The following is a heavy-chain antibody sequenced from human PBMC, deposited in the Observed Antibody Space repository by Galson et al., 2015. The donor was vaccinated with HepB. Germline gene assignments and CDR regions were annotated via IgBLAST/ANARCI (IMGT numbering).Heavy chain of an antibody. D-gene: IGHD1-26*01. J-gene: IGHJ4*02. Sequence: SVKVSCKASGYTFTSYAMHWVRQAPGQRLEWMGWINAGNGNTKYSQKFQGRVTITRDTSASTAYMELSSLRSEDTAVYYCARGGLLFSGNIDYWGQGTLVTVSS. V-gene: IGHV1-3*01. CDR1: GYTFTSYA. CDR2: INAGNGNT. CDR3: ARGGLLFSGNIDY.